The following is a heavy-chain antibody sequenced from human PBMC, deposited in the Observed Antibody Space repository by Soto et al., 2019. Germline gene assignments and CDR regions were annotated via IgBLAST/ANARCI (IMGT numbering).Heavy chain of an antibody. CDR2: IYHSGST. Sequence: SETLSLTCAVSGGSISTSNWWSWVRQPPGKGLEWVGEIYHSGSTNYNPSLKRRVTISGDKSKNQSSLKLSSVTAADTAVYYCARVAVAGTRVDYWGPGTLVTVSS. J-gene: IGHJ4*02. CDR1: GGSISTSNW. V-gene: IGHV4-4*02. D-gene: IGHD6-19*01. CDR3: ARVAVAGTRVDY.